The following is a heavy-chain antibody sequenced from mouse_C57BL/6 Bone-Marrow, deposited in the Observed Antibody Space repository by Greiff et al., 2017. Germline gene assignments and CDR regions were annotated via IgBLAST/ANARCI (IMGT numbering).Heavy chain of an antibody. CDR1: EYEFPSHD. V-gene: IGHV5-2*01. J-gene: IGHJ3*01. D-gene: IGHD4-1*01. Sequence: EVMLVESGGGLVQPGASLKLSCESNEYEFPSHDMSWVRKTPEKRLELVAAINSDGGSTYYPDTMERRFILSRDNTKKTLYLQMSSLRSEDTALYYCARHGTGTGGLAYWGQGTLVTVSA. CDR3: ARHGTGTGGLAY. CDR2: INSDGGST.